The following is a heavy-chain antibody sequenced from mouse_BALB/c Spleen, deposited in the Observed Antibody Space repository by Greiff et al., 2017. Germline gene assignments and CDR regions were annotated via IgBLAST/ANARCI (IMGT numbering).Heavy chain of an antibody. CDR3: ARDHYYGSSYVDY. D-gene: IGHD1-1*01. CDR1: GFTFTSYA. Sequence: DVMLVESGGGLVKPGGSLKLSCAASGFTFTSYAMTWVRQSPEKRLEWVAEISSGGSYTYYPDTVTGRFTIARDNAKNALYLEMSSLRSEDTAMYDGARDHYYGSSYVDYWGQGTMLTVSA. J-gene: IGHJ3*01. V-gene: IGHV5-9-4*01. CDR2: ISSGGSYT.